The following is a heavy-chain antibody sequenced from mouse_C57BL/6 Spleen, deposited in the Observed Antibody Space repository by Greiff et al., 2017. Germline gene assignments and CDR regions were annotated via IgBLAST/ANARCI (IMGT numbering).Heavy chain of an antibody. D-gene: IGHD2-3*01. CDR3: ARRGYDGYHWYFDV. V-gene: IGHV1-82*01. Sequence: VQLQQSGPELVKPGASVKISCKASGYAFSSSWMNWVKQRPGKGLEWIGRIYPGDGDTNYNGKFKGKATLTADKSSSTAYMQLSSLTSEDSAVYFCARRGYDGYHWYFDVWGTGTTVTVSS. J-gene: IGHJ1*03. CDR2: IYPGDGDT. CDR1: GYAFSSSW.